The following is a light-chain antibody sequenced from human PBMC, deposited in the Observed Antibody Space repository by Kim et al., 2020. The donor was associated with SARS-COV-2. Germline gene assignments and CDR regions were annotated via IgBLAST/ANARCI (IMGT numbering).Light chain of an antibody. V-gene: IGLV10-54*04. J-gene: IGLJ3*02. Sequence: RQTATLTCTGTSSNVGNQGAAWLHQHQGHPPKLLSYRNNNRPSGISEKFSASRSGNTASLTITGLQPEDEADYYCSAWDSSLSAWVFGGGTQLTVL. CDR2: RNN. CDR3: SAWDSSLSAWV. CDR1: SSNVGNQG.